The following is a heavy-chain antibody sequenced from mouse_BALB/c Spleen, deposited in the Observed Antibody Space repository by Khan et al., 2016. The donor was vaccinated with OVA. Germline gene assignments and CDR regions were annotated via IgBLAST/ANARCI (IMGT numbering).Heavy chain of an antibody. D-gene: IGHD2-1*01. V-gene: IGHV1-15*01. CDR1: GYTFTDYE. J-gene: IGHJ4*01. Sequence: QVQLQQSGAELVRPGASVTLSCKASGYTFTDYEMHWVKQTPVHGLEWIGAIDPETGGTAYTQKFKGKATLTADKSSSTAYMELRSLTSEDSAVFYCTRGIYYGNPYAMEYWGQGTSVTVSS. CDR3: TRGIYYGNPYAMEY. CDR2: IDPETGGT.